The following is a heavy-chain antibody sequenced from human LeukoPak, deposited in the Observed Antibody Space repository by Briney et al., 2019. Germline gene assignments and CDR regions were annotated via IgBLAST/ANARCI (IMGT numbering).Heavy chain of an antibody. J-gene: IGHJ4*02. CDR3: ARVEDFWSGYPLTPPFDY. CDR1: GFTFSSYW. Sequence: PGRSLTLSCAASGFTFSSYWMHWVRQAPGKGPVWVSRINSDGSDTSYADSVKGRFTVSRDNAKNTLYLQMNSLRAEDTAVYYCARVEDFWSGYPLTPPFDYWGQGTLVTVSS. V-gene: IGHV3-74*01. CDR2: INSDGSDT. D-gene: IGHD3-3*01.